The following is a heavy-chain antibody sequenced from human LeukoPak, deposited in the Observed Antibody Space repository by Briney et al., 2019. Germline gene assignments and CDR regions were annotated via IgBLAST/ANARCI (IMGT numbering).Heavy chain of an antibody. J-gene: IGHJ5*02. D-gene: IGHD4-17*01. Sequence: RPSETLSLTCTVSGGSISSGDYYWSWIRRPPGKGLEWIGYIYHSGSTYNNPSLKSRVTMSVDTSKNQFSLKLSSVTAADTAVHYCARVTVTTRWFDPWGQRTLVTVSS. CDR2: IYHSGST. V-gene: IGHV4-30-4*01. CDR3: ARVTVTTRWFDP. CDR1: GGSISSGDYY.